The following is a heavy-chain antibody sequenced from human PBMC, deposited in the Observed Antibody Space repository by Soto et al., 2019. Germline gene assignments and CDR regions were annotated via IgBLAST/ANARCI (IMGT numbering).Heavy chain of an antibody. D-gene: IGHD2-2*01. V-gene: IGHV3-30-3*01. CDR3: VRGGYSSSWERLDP. CDR2: ISHDGVTK. Sequence: VQLVESGGGVIHPGKSLRLSCTASGSTFPNYPIHWVRQPPDKGLAWVAVISHDGVTKNSADSVKGRFTLSRDNSRNTLYLPMNSLRIEDTAMYYCVRGGYSSSWERLDPWGQGTLVTVSS. CDR1: GSTFPNYP. J-gene: IGHJ5*02.